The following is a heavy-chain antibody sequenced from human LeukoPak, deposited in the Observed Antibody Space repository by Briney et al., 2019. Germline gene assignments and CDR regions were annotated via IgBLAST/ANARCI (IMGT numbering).Heavy chain of an antibody. V-gene: IGHV3-20*04. D-gene: IGHD2-15*01. CDR1: GFTFDDYG. CDR3: ARDSLYCSGGSCYRGAFDY. CDR2: INWNGGST. Sequence: GGSLRLSCAASGFTFDDYGMSWVRQAPGKGLEWVSGINWNGGSTGYADSVKGRFTISRDNAKNSLYLQMNSLRAEDTALYYCARDSLYCSGGSCYRGAFDYWGQGTLVTVSS. J-gene: IGHJ4*02.